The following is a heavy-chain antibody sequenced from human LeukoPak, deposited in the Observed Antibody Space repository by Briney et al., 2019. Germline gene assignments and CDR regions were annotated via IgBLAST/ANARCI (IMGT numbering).Heavy chain of an antibody. V-gene: IGHV4-39*01. CDR1: GGFISSSTSY. J-gene: IGHJ4*02. CDR2: VYYSGST. CDR3: ARRPYDYGDYYFDY. D-gene: IGHD4-17*01. Sequence: TPSETLSLTCTVSGGFISSSTSYWGWIRQPPGKGLEWIGDVYYSGSTYYNPSLKSRVTISVDTSENQFSLKLSSVTAADTAVYYCARRPYDYGDYYFDYWGQGTLVTVSS.